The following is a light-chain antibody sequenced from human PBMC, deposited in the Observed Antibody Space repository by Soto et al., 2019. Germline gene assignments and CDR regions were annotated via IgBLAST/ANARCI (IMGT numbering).Light chain of an antibody. J-gene: IGLJ1*01. CDR3: HSYTSTSTGV. CDR1: SSDVGGYNY. V-gene: IGLV2-14*01. Sequence: QSALTQPASVSGSPGQSITISCTGTSSDVGGYNYVSWYQQHPGKAPKLIIYELSNRPSGVSNRFSGSKSGNTASLTISGPQAEDEADYYCHSYTSTSTGVFGTGSKLTVL. CDR2: ELS.